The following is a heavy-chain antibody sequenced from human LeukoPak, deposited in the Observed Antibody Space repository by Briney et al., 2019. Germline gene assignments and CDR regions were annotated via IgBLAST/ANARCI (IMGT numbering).Heavy chain of an antibody. CDR1: GYSFTSYW. J-gene: IGHJ6*04. D-gene: IGHD1-26*01. Sequence: GESLKISCKGSGYSFTSYWIGWVRQMPGKGLGWMGIIYPGDSDTRYSPSFQGQVTISADKSIRTAYLQWSSLKASDTAMYYCATTSGDYYYGMDVWGEGTTVTVSS. CDR3: ATTSGDYYYGMDV. CDR2: IYPGDSDT. V-gene: IGHV5-51*01.